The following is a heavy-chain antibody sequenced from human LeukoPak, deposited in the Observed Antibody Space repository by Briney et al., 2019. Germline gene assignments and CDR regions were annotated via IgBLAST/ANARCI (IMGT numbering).Heavy chain of an antibody. V-gene: IGHV1-2*02. CDR3: ARDHHRRQYDGQARDTFDI. Sequence: ASVKVSCKASGYTFTGYYMHWVRQAPGQGLEWMGWINPNSGGTNYAQKFQGRVTMTRDTSISTAYMELSRLRSDDTAVYYCARDHHRRQYDGQARDTFDIWGQGTMVTVSS. J-gene: IGHJ3*02. D-gene: IGHD3-16*01. CDR1: GYTFTGYY. CDR2: INPNSGGT.